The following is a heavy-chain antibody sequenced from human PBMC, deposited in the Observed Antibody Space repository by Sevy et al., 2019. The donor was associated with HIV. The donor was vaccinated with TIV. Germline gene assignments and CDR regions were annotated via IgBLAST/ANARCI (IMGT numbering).Heavy chain of an antibody. CDR1: GFTFSSYA. CDR2: ISYDGSNK. J-gene: IGHJ4*02. Sequence: GGSLRLSCAASGFTFSSYAMHWVRQAPGKGLEWVAVISYDGSNKYYADSVKGRFTISRDNSKNTLYLQMNSLRAEDTAMYYCARGGYCSGGSCSIGGFDYWGQGTLVTVSS. CDR3: ARGGYCSGGSCSIGGFDY. D-gene: IGHD2-15*01. V-gene: IGHV3-30-3*01.